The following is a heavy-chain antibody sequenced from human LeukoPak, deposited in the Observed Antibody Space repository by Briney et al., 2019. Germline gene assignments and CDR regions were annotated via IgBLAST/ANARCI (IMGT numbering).Heavy chain of an antibody. V-gene: IGHV1-8*02. D-gene: IGHD1-26*01. J-gene: IGHJ5*02. CDR2: MNPNSGNT. Sequence: GASVKVSCKASGYTFTSYGISWVRQAPGQGLEWMGWMNPNSGNTGYAQKFQGRVTMTRNTSISTAYMELSSLSSEDTAVYYCARDSGSYYMRWFDPWGQGTLVTVSS. CDR3: ARDSGSYYMRWFDP. CDR1: GYTFTSYG.